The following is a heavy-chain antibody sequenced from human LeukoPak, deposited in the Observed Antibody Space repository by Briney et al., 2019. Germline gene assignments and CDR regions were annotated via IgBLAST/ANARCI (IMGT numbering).Heavy chain of an antibody. J-gene: IGHJ4*02. Sequence: PGGSLRLSCAASGFTFSYYARHWVRQAPGKGLEWVAVISYDGSNKYYADSVKGRFTISRDNSKITMYLQMNSLRAEDTAVYYCAKDDDPIAVAGMIDYWGQGTLVTVSS. CDR2: ISYDGSNK. CDR3: AKDDDPIAVAGMIDY. CDR1: GFTFSYYA. V-gene: IGHV3-30-3*01. D-gene: IGHD6-19*01.